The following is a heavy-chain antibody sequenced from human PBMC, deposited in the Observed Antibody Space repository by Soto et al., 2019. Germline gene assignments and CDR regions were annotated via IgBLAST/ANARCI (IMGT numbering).Heavy chain of an antibody. V-gene: IGHV4-31*03. CDR3: ARYHGDCGGDCYSFLDY. Sequence: QVQLQESGPGLVKPSQTLSLTCTVSGGSISSGGYYWSWIRQHPGKGLEWIGYIYYSGSTYYNPSLKSRVTISVDTSKNQFSLKLSSVTAADTAVYYCARYHGDCGGDCYSFLDYWGQGTLVTVSS. CDR2: IYYSGST. CDR1: GGSISSGGYY. D-gene: IGHD2-21*02. J-gene: IGHJ4*02.